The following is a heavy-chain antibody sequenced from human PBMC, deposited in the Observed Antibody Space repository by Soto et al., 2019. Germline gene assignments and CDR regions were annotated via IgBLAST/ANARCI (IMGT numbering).Heavy chain of an antibody. D-gene: IGHD5-18*01. V-gene: IGHV1-69*12. CDR3: AMGRYSYGYGDEGD. CDR1: GGTFSSYA. CDR2: IIPIFGTA. Sequence: QVQLVQSGAEVKKPGSSVKVSCKASGGTFSSYAISWVRQAPGQGLEWMGGIIPIFGTANYAQKFQGRVTITADESTSTPHMEPSSVKSEDTAVYYCAMGRYSYGYGDEGDWGQGTLVTVS. J-gene: IGHJ4*02.